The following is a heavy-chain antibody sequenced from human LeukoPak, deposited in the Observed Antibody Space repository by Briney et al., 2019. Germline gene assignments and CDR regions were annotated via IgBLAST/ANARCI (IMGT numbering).Heavy chain of an antibody. D-gene: IGHD5-12*01. CDR1: GYTFTSYY. CDR2: TNPSGGST. Sequence: ASVKVSCKASGYTFTSYYMHWVRQAPGQGLEWMGITNPSGGSTNYAQKFQGRVTMTRDTSTSTVFMELSSLRSEDTAVYYCARSDIVATLTDFDYWGQGTLVTVSS. J-gene: IGHJ4*02. CDR3: ARSDIVATLTDFDY. V-gene: IGHV1-46*01.